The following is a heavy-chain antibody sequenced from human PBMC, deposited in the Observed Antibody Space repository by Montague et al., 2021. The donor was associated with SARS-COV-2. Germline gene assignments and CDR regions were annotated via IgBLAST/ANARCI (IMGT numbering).Heavy chain of an antibody. CDR2: IYYTGNT. V-gene: IGHV4-39*02. CDR3: ARLKRYFDSSGSPSAFDF. J-gene: IGHJ3*01. CDR1: GGSITNNIDY. Sequence: SETQSLTCTVSGGSITNNIDYWAWIRQPPGKGLEWIGSIYYTGNTYYNPSLKSRVTISVVTSKNHFTLKLSSMIAAETAVYYCARLKRYFDSSGSPSAFDFWGQGTKVTVSS. D-gene: IGHD3-22*01.